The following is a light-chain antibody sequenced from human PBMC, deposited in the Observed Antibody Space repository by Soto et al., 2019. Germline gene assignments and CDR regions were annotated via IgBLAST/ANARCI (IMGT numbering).Light chain of an antibody. CDR3: QQYENLPT. V-gene: IGKV1-33*01. CDR2: DAS. Sequence: GDRVTITCRASRTITMYLNWYQQKSGQAPKLLIYDASNLEAGVPSRFRGSGSGTDFTFTISRLQPEDIATYYCQQYENLPTFGQGTRLEIK. CDR1: RTITMY. J-gene: IGKJ5*01.